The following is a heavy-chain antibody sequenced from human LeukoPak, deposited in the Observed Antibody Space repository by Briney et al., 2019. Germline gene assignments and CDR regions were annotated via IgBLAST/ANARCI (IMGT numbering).Heavy chain of an antibody. Sequence: GASVKVSCKASGGTLSSYAISWVRQAPGQGLEWMGRIIPIFGTANYAQKFQGRVTITTDESTSTAYMELSSLRSEDTAVYYCARVVITARRNHYYYYMDAWGKGTTVTVSS. J-gene: IGHJ6*03. V-gene: IGHV1-69*05. CDR3: ARVVITARRNHYYYYMDA. CDR1: GGTLSSYA. D-gene: IGHD1-14*01. CDR2: IIPIFGTA.